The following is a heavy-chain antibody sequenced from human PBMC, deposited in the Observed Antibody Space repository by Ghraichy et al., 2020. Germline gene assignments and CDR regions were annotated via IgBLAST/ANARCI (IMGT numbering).Heavy chain of an antibody. CDR1: GFTFDDYA. D-gene: IGHD6-13*01. Sequence: GGSLRLSCAASGFTFDDYAMHWVRQAPGKGLEWVSGISWNSGSIGYADSVKGRFTISRDNAKNSLYLQMNSLRAEDTALYYCAKDQGLWPAASTVNDAFDIWGQGTMVTVSS. CDR2: ISWNSGSI. J-gene: IGHJ3*02. CDR3: AKDQGLWPAASTVNDAFDI. V-gene: IGHV3-9*01.